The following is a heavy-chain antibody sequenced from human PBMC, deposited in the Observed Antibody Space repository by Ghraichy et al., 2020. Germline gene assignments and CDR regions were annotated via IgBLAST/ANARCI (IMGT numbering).Heavy chain of an antibody. CDR3: ARQDTRFGELLYPDAFDI. J-gene: IGHJ3*02. CDR1: GGSISSSSYY. CDR2: IYYSGST. Sequence: SETLSLTCTVSGGSISSSSYYWGWIRQPPGKGLEWIGSIYYSGSTYYNPSLKSRVTISVDTSKNQFSLKLSSVTAADTAVYYCARQDTRFGELLYPDAFDIWGQGTMVTVSS. V-gene: IGHV4-39*01. D-gene: IGHD3-10*02.